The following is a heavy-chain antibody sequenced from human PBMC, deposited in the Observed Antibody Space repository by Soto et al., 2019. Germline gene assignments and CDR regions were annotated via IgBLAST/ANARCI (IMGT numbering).Heavy chain of an antibody. V-gene: IGHV4-31*03. J-gene: IGHJ4*02. CDR2: IYYSGST. D-gene: IGHD3-9*01. CDR3: ARDRPDILTGYYYFDY. CDR1: GGSISSGGYY. Sequence: QVQLQESGPGLVKPSQTLSLTCTVSGGSISSGGYYWSWIRQHPGKGLEWIGYIYYSGSTYYNPSLKSRVTISVDTSKNQFSLKLSSVTAADTAVYYCARDRPDILTGYYYFDYWGQGTLVTVSS.